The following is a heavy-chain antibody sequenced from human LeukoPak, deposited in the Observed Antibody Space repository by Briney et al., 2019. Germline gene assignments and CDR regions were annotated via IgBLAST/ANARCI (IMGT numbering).Heavy chain of an antibody. CDR2: ISSNGSTI. J-gene: IGHJ4*02. CDR3: ARVKYSGSYPHDY. V-gene: IGHV3-11*04. D-gene: IGHD1-26*01. Sequence: GGSLRLSCAASGFTFSDYYMSWIRQAPGKGLEWVSYISSNGSTIYYADSVKGRFTISRDNAKNSLYLQMNSLRAEDTALYYCARVKYSGSYPHDYWGQGTLVTVSS. CDR1: GFTFSDYY.